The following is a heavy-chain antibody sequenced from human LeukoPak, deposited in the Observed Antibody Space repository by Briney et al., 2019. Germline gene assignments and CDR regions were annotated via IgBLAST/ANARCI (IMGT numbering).Heavy chain of an antibody. CDR3: ARVRGYRDAFDS. V-gene: IGHV4-4*02. CDR2: IYHSGTT. J-gene: IGHJ3*02. D-gene: IGHD3-10*01. Sequence: SGTLSLTCAVSGGSISSSNWWSWVRQPPGKGLEWIGEIYHSGTTNYNPSLKRRVTISVDKSKNQFSLKLTSVTAADTAVHYCARVRGYRDAFDSWGQGTMVTVSA. CDR1: GGSISSSNW.